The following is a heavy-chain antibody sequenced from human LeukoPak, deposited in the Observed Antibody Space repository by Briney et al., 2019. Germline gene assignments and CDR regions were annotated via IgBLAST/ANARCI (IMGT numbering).Heavy chain of an antibody. V-gene: IGHV4-30-2*01. CDR3: ARRIDCSSTSCYTSFDY. D-gene: IGHD2-2*02. J-gene: IGHJ4*02. CDR2: IYHSGST. CDR1: GGSISSGGYY. Sequence: PSETLSLTCTVSGGSISSGGYYWSWIRQPPGKGLEWIGYIYHSGSTYYNPSLKSRVTISVDRSKNQFSLKLSSVTAADTAVYYCARRIDCSSTSCYTSFDYWGQGTLVTVSS.